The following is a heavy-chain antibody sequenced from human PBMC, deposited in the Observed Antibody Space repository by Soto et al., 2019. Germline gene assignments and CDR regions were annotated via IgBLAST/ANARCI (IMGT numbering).Heavy chain of an antibody. D-gene: IGHD3-9*01. CDR2: ISSSGSTI. Sequence: GGSLRLSCAASGFTFSDYYMSWIRQAPGKGLEWVSYISSSGSTIYYADSVKGRFTISRDNAKNSLYLQMNSLRAEDTAVYYCARDFFSPYYDILTGYYNEIDYWGQGTLVTVSS. V-gene: IGHV3-11*01. CDR3: ARDFFSPYYDILTGYYNEIDY. CDR1: GFTFSDYY. J-gene: IGHJ4*02.